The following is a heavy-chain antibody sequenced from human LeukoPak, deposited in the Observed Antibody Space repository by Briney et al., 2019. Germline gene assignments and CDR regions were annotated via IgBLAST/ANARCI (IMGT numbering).Heavy chain of an antibody. J-gene: IGHJ4*02. CDR3: ARDLAAAGPAFDY. V-gene: IGHV1-69*05. CDR1: GGTFSSYA. Sequence: SVEVSCKASGGTFSSYAISWVRQAPGQGLEWMGRIIPIFGTANYAQKFQGRVTITTDESTSTAYMELSSLRSEDTAVYYCARDLAAAGPAFDYWGQGTLVTVSS. CDR2: IIPIFGTA. D-gene: IGHD6-13*01.